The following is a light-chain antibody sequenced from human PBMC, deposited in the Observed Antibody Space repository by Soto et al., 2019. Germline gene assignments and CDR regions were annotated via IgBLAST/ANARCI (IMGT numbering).Light chain of an antibody. CDR2: GNS. V-gene: IGLV1-40*01. CDR3: QSYDSSLSGVV. CDR1: SSNIGAGYD. Sequence: QSVLTQPPSVSGAPGQRVTISCTGSSSNIGAGYDVHWYQHFPGTAPKLLIYGNSNRPSGVPDRFSGSKSDTSASLAITGLQAEDEADYYCQSYDSSLSGVVFGGGTKVTV. J-gene: IGLJ2*01.